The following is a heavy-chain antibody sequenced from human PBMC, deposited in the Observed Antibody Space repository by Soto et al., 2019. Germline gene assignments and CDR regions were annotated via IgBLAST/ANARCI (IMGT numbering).Heavy chain of an antibody. CDR1: GFTFSSYW. CDR3: ARTAVARAAYYYYGMDV. CDR2: IKQDGSEK. Sequence: EVQLVESGGGLVQPGGSLRLSCAASGFTFSSYWMSWVRQAPGKGLEWVANIKQDGSEKYYVDSVKGRFTISRDNAKNSLYLQMNSLRAEDTAVYYCARTAVARAAYYYYGMDVWGQGTTVTVSS. D-gene: IGHD6-19*01. J-gene: IGHJ6*02. V-gene: IGHV3-7*01.